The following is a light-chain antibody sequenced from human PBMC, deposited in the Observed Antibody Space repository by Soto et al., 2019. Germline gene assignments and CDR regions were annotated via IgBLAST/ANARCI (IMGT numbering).Light chain of an antibody. CDR3: QTWDTVVV. V-gene: IGLV4-69*01. CDR1: SGHSDYG. Sequence: QSVLTQSPSASASLGASVKLTCSQSSGHSDYGIAWHQQQPDKGPRYLMKLNRDGSPNKGDGIPDRFSGSSSGAERYLIISSIQSDDESDCYYQTWDTVVVFGGGTKLTVL. J-gene: IGLJ2*01. CDR2: LNRDGSP.